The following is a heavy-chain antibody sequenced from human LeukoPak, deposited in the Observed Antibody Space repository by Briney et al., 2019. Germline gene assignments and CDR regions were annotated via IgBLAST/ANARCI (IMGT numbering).Heavy chain of an antibody. J-gene: IGHJ4*02. CDR1: EFTFSRYW. V-gene: IGHV3-74*01. CDR3: ARGRLDSNVRTDY. Sequence: PGGSLRLSCAASEFTFSRYWMHWVRQAPGKGLMWVSRIDGDGTSTRYADSVKDRFTISRDNAKNTLYLKMNSLRAEDTAVYYCARGRLDSNVRTDYWGQGTLATVSS. CDR2: IDGDGTST. D-gene: IGHD3-10*02.